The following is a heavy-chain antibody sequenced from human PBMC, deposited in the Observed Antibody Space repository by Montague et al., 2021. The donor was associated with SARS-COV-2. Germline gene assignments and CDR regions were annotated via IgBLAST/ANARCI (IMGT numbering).Heavy chain of an antibody. Sequence: SETLSLTCAVYGGSFSGYYWSWIRQPPGKGLEWIGEINHSGSTNYNPSLKSRVTISVDTSKNQFSLKLSSLTAADTAVYYCARGILLRYFDWTYYYYGMDVWGQGTTVTVSS. J-gene: IGHJ6*02. CDR3: ARGILLRYFDWTYYYYGMDV. V-gene: IGHV4-34*01. D-gene: IGHD3-9*01. CDR1: GGSFSGYY. CDR2: INHSGST.